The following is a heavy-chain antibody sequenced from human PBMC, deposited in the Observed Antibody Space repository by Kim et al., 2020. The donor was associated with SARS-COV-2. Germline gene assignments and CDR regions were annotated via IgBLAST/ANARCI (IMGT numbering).Heavy chain of an antibody. J-gene: IGHJ6*02. Sequence: ASVKVSCKTSGYTFTDLDINWVRQATGQGLEWMGWMNPKIGGTGYAQKFQGRVTMTRDTSISTAYMELSRLTSEDTAVYYCARGVERGMDVWGRGTTVTV. CDR3: ARGVERGMDV. CDR1: GYTFTDLD. D-gene: IGHD1-1*01. V-gene: IGHV1-8*01. CDR2: MNPKIGGT.